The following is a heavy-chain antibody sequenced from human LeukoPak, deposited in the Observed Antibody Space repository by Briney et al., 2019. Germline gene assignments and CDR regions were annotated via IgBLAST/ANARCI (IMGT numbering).Heavy chain of an antibody. CDR1: GFTFSSYS. D-gene: IGHD2-2*01. CDR2: ISSSGSYI. Sequence: GGSLRLPYAASGFTFSSYSMNWVRQAPGKGLEWVSSISSSGSYIYYADSVKGRFTISRDNAKNSLYLQMNSLRAEDTAVYYCARAVVVPAAITGGWFDPWGQGTLVTVSS. CDR3: ARAVVVPAAITGGWFDP. V-gene: IGHV3-21*04. J-gene: IGHJ5*02.